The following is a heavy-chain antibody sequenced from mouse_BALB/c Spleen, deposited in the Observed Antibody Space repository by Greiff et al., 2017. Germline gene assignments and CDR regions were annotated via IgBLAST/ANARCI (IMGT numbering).Heavy chain of an antibody. CDR2: INPDSSTI. CDR1: GFDFSRYW. J-gene: IGHJ3*01. CDR3: ARQGGSYYGPFAY. D-gene: IGHD1-2*01. V-gene: IGHV4-1*02. Sequence: DVMLVESGGGLVQPGGSLKLSCAASGFDFSRYWMSWVRQAPGKGLEWIGEINPDSSTINYTPSLKDKFIISRDNAKNTLYLQMSKVRSEDTALYYCARQGGSYYGPFAYWGQGTLVTVSA.